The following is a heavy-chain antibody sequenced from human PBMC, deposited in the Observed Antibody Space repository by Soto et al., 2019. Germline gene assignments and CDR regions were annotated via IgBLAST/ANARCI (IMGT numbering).Heavy chain of an antibody. V-gene: IGHV3-11*05. Sequence: QVQLVESGGGLVKPGGSLRLSCAASGFTFSDYYMSWIRQAPGKGLEWVSYISSSSSYTNYEDSVKGRFTISRDNAKNSLYLQMNSLRAEDTAVYYCARQGGSYPTGLFFDYWGQGTLVTVSS. CDR1: GFTFSDYY. D-gene: IGHD1-26*01. CDR3: ARQGGSYPTGLFFDY. CDR2: ISSSSSYT. J-gene: IGHJ4*02.